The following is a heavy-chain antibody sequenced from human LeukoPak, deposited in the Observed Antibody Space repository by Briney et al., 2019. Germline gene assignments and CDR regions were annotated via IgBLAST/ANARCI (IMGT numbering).Heavy chain of an antibody. V-gene: IGHV3-11*01. CDR3: AREASYYDFWSGYIETRTNGMDV. D-gene: IGHD3-3*01. Sequence: GGSLRLSCAASGFTFSDYYMSWIRQAPGKGLEWVSYISSSGSTIYYADSVKGRFTISRDNAKNSLCLQMNSLRAEDTAVYYCAREASYYDFWSGYIETRTNGMDVWGQGTTVTVSS. CDR1: GFTFSDYY. CDR2: ISSSGSTI. J-gene: IGHJ6*02.